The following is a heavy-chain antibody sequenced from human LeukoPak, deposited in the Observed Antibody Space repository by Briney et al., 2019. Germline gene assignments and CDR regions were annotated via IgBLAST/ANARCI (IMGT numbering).Heavy chain of an antibody. V-gene: IGHV1-18*01. D-gene: IGHD1-26*01. CDR3: ARDQGGTYCPDY. Sequence: ASVKVSCKASGYTFIIYGISWVRQAPGQGLEWMGWISAYNGNTNYAQKLQGRVTMTRDTSTSTAYMELRSLRSDDTAVYYCARDQGGTYCPDYWGQGTLVTVSS. CDR1: GYTFIIYG. CDR2: ISAYNGNT. J-gene: IGHJ4*02.